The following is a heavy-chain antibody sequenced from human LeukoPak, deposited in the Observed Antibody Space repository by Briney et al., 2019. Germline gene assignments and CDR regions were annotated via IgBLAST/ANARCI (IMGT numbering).Heavy chain of an antibody. J-gene: IGHJ6*02. V-gene: IGHV3-9*01. CDR2: ISWNSGSI. D-gene: IGHD6-19*01. CDR1: GFTFDDYA. CDR3: AKDQGRLVSRPNYYYYGMDV. Sequence: GGSLRLSCAASGFTFDDYAMHWVRQAPGKGLEWVSGISWNSGSIGYADSVKGRFTISRDNAKNSLYLQMNSLRAEDTALYYCAKDQGRLVSRPNYYYYGMDVWGQGTTVTVSS.